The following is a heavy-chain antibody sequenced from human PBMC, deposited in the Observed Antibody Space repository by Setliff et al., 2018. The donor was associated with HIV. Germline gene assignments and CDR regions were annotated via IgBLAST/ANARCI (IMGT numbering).Heavy chain of an antibody. J-gene: IGHJ3*01. CDR2: ISGSGGGT. Sequence: PGGSLRLSCAASGFTFSSYAMSWVRQAPGKGLEWVSEISGSGGGTYYADSVKGRFTISRDNAKNSLYLQMTSLRAEDTAVYYCARGYDFWSGGDPLGDAFDVWGQGTMVTV. CDR1: GFTFSSYA. D-gene: IGHD3-3*01. CDR3: ARGYDFWSGGDPLGDAFDV. V-gene: IGHV3-23*01.